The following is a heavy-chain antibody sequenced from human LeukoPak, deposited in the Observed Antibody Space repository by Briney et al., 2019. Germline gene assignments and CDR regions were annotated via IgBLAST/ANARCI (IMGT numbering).Heavy chain of an antibody. D-gene: IGHD3-22*01. CDR3: ARVGSGYYYPYNWFDP. Sequence: PGGSLRLSCAASGFTFSSYWMSWVRQAPGKGLEWVANIKQDGSEKYYVDSVKGRFTISRDNAKNSLYLQMNSLRVEDTAVFYCARVGSGYYYPYNWFDPWGQGTLVTVSS. CDR1: GFTFSSYW. J-gene: IGHJ5*02. V-gene: IGHV3-7*01. CDR2: IKQDGSEK.